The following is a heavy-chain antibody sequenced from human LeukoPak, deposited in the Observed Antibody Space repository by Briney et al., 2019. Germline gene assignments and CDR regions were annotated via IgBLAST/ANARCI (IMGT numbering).Heavy chain of an antibody. Sequence: ASVKVSCTASGYTFTGYYMHWVRQAPGQGLEWMGWINPNSGGTNYAQKFQGRVTMTRDTSISTAYMELSRLRSDDTAVYYCARAGNLFYWFDPWGQRTLVTVSS. D-gene: IGHD1-1*01. J-gene: IGHJ5*02. CDR1: GYTFTGYY. V-gene: IGHV1-2*02. CDR2: INPNSGGT. CDR3: ARAGNLFYWFDP.